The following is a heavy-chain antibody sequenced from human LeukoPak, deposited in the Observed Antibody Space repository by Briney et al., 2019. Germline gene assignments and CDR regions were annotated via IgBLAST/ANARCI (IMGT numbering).Heavy chain of an antibody. CDR1: GFTFSSYS. Sequence: GGSLRLSCAASGFTFSSYSMNWVRQAPGKGLEWVSYISSSSSTIYYADSVKGRFTISRDNAKNSLYLQMNSLRDEDTAVYYCARDPPELVAATGFDYWGQGTLVTVSS. D-gene: IGHD2-15*01. J-gene: IGHJ4*02. V-gene: IGHV3-48*02. CDR3: ARDPPELVAATGFDY. CDR2: ISSSSSTI.